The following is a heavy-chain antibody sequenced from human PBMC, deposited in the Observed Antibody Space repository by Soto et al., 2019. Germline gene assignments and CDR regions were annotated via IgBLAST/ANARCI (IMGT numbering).Heavy chain of an antibody. CDR3: ARESRAYCGGDCYSVIVYYYYGMDV. CDR2: ISSSGSTI. Sequence: QVQLVESGGGLVKPGGSLRLSCAASGFTFSDYYMSWIRQAPGKGLEWVSYISSSGSTIYYADSVKGRFTISRDNAKNSLYLQMNSLRAEDTAVYYCARESRAYCGGDCYSVIVYYYYGMDVWGQGTTVTVSS. J-gene: IGHJ6*02. CDR1: GFTFSDYY. V-gene: IGHV3-11*01. D-gene: IGHD2-21*02.